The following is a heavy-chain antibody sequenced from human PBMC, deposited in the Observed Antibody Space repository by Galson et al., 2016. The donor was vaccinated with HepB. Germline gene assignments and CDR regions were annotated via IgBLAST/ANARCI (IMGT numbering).Heavy chain of an antibody. J-gene: IGHJ4*02. CDR2: IKPDGSEK. CDR1: AFTFSSYW. Sequence: SLRLSCAASAFTFSSYWMSWVRQAPGKGLEWVANIKPDGSEKNYMDSVKGRFTISRDNAKKSLYLQMNSLRAEDTAVYYCARLGFCSDGDCYSAPVVSFDCWGQGTLVTVSS. CDR3: ARLGFCSDGDCYSAPVVSFDC. D-gene: IGHD2-15*01. V-gene: IGHV3-7*04.